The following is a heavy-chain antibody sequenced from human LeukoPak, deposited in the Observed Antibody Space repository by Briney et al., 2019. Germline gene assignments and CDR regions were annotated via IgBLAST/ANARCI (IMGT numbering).Heavy chain of an antibody. CDR3: ARLRGSSWTSRAFDI. J-gene: IGHJ3*02. CDR1: GGSISSYY. CDR2: IYYSGST. Sequence: PSETLSLTCTVSGGSISSYYWGWIRQPPGKGLEWIGSIYYSGSTYYNPSLKSRVTISVDTSKNQFSLKLSSVTAADTAVYYCARLRGSSWTSRAFDIWGQGTMVTVSS. D-gene: IGHD6-13*01. V-gene: IGHV4-39*01.